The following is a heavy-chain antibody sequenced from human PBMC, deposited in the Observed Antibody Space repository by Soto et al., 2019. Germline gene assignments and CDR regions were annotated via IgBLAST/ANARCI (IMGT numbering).Heavy chain of an antibody. J-gene: IGHJ5*02. CDR3: ARIWGALAKIAGWFGP. Sequence: QVQLQESAPGLVNLSGTLPPTSAASNGPITNDNWWSWVGQSPGKGLGGIGDISHTGSTNSNPSLKSRVIISIDKAKNNFSLRLSSVTAADTAVDYCARIWGALAKIAGWFGPWGQGTLVTVSS. CDR1: NGPITNDNW. V-gene: IGHV4-4*02. CDR2: ISHTGST. D-gene: IGHD5-12*01.